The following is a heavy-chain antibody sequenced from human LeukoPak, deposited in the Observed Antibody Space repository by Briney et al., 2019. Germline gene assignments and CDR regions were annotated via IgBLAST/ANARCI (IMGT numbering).Heavy chain of an antibody. Sequence: GGSLRLSCAASGFTFSSYSMNWVRQAPGKGLGWVSSISSSGSYIYYADSVKGRFTISRDNAKNSLYLQMNSLRAEDTAVYYCARDWGAAAVLYASWYFDLWGRGTLVTVSS. CDR1: GFTFSSYS. V-gene: IGHV3-21*01. CDR2: ISSSGSYI. D-gene: IGHD6-13*01. J-gene: IGHJ2*01. CDR3: ARDWGAAAVLYASWYFDL.